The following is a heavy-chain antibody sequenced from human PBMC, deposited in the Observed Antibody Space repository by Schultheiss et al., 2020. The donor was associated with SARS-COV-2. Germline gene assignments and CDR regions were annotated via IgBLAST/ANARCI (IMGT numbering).Heavy chain of an antibody. CDR2: ISSNGGST. D-gene: IGHD3-3*01. Sequence: GGSLRLSCAASGFTFSSYAMHWVRQAPGKGLEYVSAISSNGGSTYYADSVKGRFTISRDNSKNTLYLQMNSLRAEDTAVYYCARGEGARITIFGVVITNYYYYGMDVWGQGTTVTVSS. CDR3: ARGEGARITIFGVVITNYYYYGMDV. CDR1: GFTFSSYA. V-gene: IGHV3-64*04. J-gene: IGHJ6*02.